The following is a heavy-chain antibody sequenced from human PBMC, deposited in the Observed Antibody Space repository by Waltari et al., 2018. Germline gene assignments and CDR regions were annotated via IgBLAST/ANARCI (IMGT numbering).Heavy chain of an antibody. V-gene: IGHV4-34*01. CDR1: GGSFRGYY. CDR2: INHSGST. J-gene: IGHJ4*02. D-gene: IGHD6-13*01. Sequence: GQLQQWGAGLLKPSETLSLPCAVYGGSFRGYYRSWCRQHPGKGLGWIGEINHSGSTNYNPSLKSRVTISVDTSKNQFSLKRSSVTAADTAVYYCARTKRGYSSSLYFDYWGQGTLVTVSS. CDR3: ARTKRGYSSSLYFDY.